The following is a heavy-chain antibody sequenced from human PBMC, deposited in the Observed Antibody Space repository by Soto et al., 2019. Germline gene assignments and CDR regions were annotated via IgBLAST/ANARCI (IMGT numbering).Heavy chain of an antibody. CDR2: IKSQAEGGTT. D-gene: IGHD3-3*01. J-gene: IGHJ5*02. CDR1: GFTFTDAW. CDR3: MAWYYDSWIGYYPSNSSHP. V-gene: IGHV3-15*01. Sequence: GGYLKLYCGASGFTFTDAWMTWVRQSPGKGLEWAGRIKSQAEGGTTDYAAPVKGRFTISRDDSKNTLFLHMNSLKIEDSGVYYCMAWYYDSWIGYYPSNSSHPWCTAPLLTL.